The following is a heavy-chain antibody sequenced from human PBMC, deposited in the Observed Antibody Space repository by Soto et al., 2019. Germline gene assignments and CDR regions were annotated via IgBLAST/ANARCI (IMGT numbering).Heavy chain of an antibody. J-gene: IGHJ2*01. Sequence: SVKVSCKASGGTFSSYAISWVRQAPGQGLEWMGGIIPIFGTANYAQKFQGRVTITADESTSTAYMELSSLRSEDTAVYYCARAPMPRPDYGDYVGGGGSWYFDLWGRGILVTVSS. D-gene: IGHD4-17*01. CDR3: ARAPMPRPDYGDYVGGGGSWYFDL. V-gene: IGHV1-69*13. CDR2: IIPIFGTA. CDR1: GGTFSSYA.